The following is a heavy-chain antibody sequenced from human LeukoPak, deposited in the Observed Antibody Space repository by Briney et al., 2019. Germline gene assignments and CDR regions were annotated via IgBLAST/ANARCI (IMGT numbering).Heavy chain of an antibody. CDR3: ARGAVAVTDAFDI. CDR1: GGTFSSYA. D-gene: IGHD6-19*01. V-gene: IGHV1-69*05. CDR2: IIPIFGTA. Sequence: GSSVKVSCKASGGTFSSYAISWVRQAPGQGLEWMGGIIPIFGTANYAQKFQGRVTMTRNTSISTAYMELSSLRSEDTAVYYCARGAVAVTDAFDIWGQGTMVTVSS. J-gene: IGHJ3*02.